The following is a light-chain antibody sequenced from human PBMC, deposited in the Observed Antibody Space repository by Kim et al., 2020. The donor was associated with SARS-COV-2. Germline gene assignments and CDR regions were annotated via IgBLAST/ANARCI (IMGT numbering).Light chain of an antibody. CDR2: GAS. Sequence: EIVLTQSPATLSLSPGERATLSCRASQSVSTSLAWYQQIPGQATRLLIYGASNRATGIPARFSGSGSGTDFTLTISSLEPEDSAVYYCQQRSNWPLTFGGGTKVDIK. V-gene: IGKV3-11*01. CDR3: QQRSNWPLT. J-gene: IGKJ4*01. CDR1: QSVSTS.